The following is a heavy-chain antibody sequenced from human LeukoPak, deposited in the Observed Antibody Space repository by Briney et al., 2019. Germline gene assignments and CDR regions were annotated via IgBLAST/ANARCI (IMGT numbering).Heavy chain of an antibody. D-gene: IGHD3-22*01. V-gene: IGHV3-21*01. CDR1: GFTFSSYA. CDR2: ISSSSSYI. CDR3: ARDYYDSSGYYPWGY. J-gene: IGHJ4*02. Sequence: GGSLRLSCAASGFTFSSYAMSWVRQAPGKGLEWVSSISSSSSYIYYADSVKGRFTISRDNSKNTLYLQMNSLRAEDTAVYYCARDYYDSSGYYPWGYWGQGTLVTVSS.